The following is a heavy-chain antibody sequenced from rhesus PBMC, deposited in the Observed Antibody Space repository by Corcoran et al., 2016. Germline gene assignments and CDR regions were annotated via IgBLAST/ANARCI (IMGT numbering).Heavy chain of an antibody. CDR2: ISSGGDST. CDR1: GFTFSSFG. J-gene: IGHJ4*01. D-gene: IGHD3-34*01. Sequence: EVQLVETGGGLVQPGGSLKLSCAASGFTFSSFGMSWVRQAPGKGGRWVSAISSGGDSTFYADSVKGRFTISRDNSKNTLSLQMNSRRAEDTAVYYCAKDWGYWGQGVLVTVSS. V-gene: IGHV3S5*01. CDR3: AKDWGY.